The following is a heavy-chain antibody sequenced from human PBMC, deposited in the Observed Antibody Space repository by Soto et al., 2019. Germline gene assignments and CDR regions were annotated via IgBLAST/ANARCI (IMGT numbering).Heavy chain of an antibody. D-gene: IGHD3-10*01. J-gene: IGHJ5*02. CDR2: ISASGGST. CDR1: GFTFDSFA. V-gene: IGHV3-23*01. CDR3: ARGAVRADA. Sequence: EVQLLESGGGLEQPGGSLRLSCAASGFTFDSFAMTWVRQAPGKGLEWVSAISASGGSTFYTDSVKGRFTISRDSSKNTLYLQLNRLRAEDTAVYYCARGAVRADAWGQGTLVTVSS.